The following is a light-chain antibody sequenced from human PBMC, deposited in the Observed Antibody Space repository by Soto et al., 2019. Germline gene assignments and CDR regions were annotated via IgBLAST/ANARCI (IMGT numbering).Light chain of an antibody. V-gene: IGKV3-20*01. CDR2: GAS. Sequence: EIVLTQSPGTLSLSPGERATLSCRASQSVSSSYLARYQQKPGQAPRLLIYGASSRATGIPGRFSGSGSGTDFTLTISRLEPEDFAVYYCQQYGSSPWTFGQGTKV. CDR3: QQYGSSPWT. CDR1: QSVSSSY. J-gene: IGKJ1*01.